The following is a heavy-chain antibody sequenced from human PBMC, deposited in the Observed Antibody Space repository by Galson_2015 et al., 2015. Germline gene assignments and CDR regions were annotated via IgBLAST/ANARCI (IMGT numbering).Heavy chain of an antibody. V-gene: IGHV3-23*01. J-gene: IGHJ4*01. CDR3: AKLHLIVEHSYGGVDY. Sequence: SLRLSCAASGFTFSIYAMSWFRQAPGKGLGWVSAITGSGGSTYYADSVKGRFTISRDNSKNTLDLQMNSLRVEDTAVYYCAKLHLIVEHSYGGVDYWGQGTLVTVSS. D-gene: IGHD1-26*01. CDR1: GFTFSIYA. CDR2: ITGSGGST.